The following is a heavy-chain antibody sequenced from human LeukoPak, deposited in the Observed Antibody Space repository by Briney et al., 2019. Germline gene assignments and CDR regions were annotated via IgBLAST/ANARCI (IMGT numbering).Heavy chain of an antibody. CDR3: AREPFNYMDV. Sequence: AETLSLTCTVSGGSISSYYWSWIRQPPGKGLEWIGYIYYSGSTNYNPSLKSRVTISVDTSKNQFSLKLSSVTAADTAVYYCAREPFNYMDVWGKGTTVTVS. CDR1: GGSISSYY. J-gene: IGHJ6*03. V-gene: IGHV4-59*01. CDR2: IYYSGST.